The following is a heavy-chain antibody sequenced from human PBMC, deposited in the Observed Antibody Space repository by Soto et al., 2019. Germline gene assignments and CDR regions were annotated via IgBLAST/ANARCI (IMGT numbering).Heavy chain of an antibody. V-gene: IGHV3-23*01. Sequence: SLRLSCAASGFSFNTYSMSWVRQAPGKGLEWVSGMNSGGRSYYADSVKGRFTISRDTSKNMLYLQMNSLRADDTAVFYCAKALQYSSSRDYFYYGMDVWGQGTAVTVSS. CDR1: GFSFNTYS. J-gene: IGHJ6*02. D-gene: IGHD6-6*01. CDR2: MNSGGRS. CDR3: AKALQYSSSRDYFYYGMDV.